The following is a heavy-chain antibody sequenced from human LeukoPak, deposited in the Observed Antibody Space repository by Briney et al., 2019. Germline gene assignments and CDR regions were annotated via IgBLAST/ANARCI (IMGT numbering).Heavy chain of an antibody. CDR1: GFTFSGSA. CDR2: IRSKANSYAT. Sequence: GGSLRLSCAASGFTFSGSAMHWVRQASGKGLEWVGRIRSKANSYATAYAASVKGRFTISRDDSKNTAYLQMNSLKTEDTAVYYCTRTSYCGGDCHFDYWGQGTLVTVSS. V-gene: IGHV3-73*01. CDR3: TRTSYCGGDCHFDY. D-gene: IGHD2-21*02. J-gene: IGHJ4*02.